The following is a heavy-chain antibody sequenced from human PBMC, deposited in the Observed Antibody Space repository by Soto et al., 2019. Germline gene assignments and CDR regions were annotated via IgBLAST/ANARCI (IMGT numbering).Heavy chain of an antibody. J-gene: IGHJ4*02. Sequence: EVPLVESGGGLVQPGGSLRLSCAASGFTFNIYSMNWVRQAPGKGLEWVSYITSDTATIHYADSVRGRFTVSRDNAGYSLFLQMNSLRDEDTAVYYCARSVAGHFDYWGRGALVTVSS. V-gene: IGHV3-48*02. CDR2: ITSDTATI. CDR3: ARSVAGHFDY. CDR1: GFTFNIYS. D-gene: IGHD6-19*01.